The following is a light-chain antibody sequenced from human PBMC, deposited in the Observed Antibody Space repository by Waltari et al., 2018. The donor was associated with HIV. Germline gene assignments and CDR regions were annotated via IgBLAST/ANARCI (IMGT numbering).Light chain of an antibody. J-gene: IGLJ2*01. V-gene: IGLV3-25*03. CDR1: ALSKQF. CDR3: QSADPSGTVV. Sequence: SYELPQSPSVSVSPGQTARISCSGDALSKQFVYWYRQKPGQATVSLKFEHKKRSAGMSARFSGSSAGTKATLTIDGVQAEDVAVFYCQSADPSGTVVFGGGT. CDR2: EHK.